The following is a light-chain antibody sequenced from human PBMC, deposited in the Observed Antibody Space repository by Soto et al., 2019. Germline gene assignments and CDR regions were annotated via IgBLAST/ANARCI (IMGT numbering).Light chain of an antibody. CDR3: QQYGSL. CDR2: GAS. CDR1: QSVSSSY. Sequence: EIVLTQSPGTLSLSPGERATLSCRASQSVSSSYLAWYQQKPGQASRLLIYGASSRATGIPDRFSGSGSGTDFTLTISRLEPEDFAVYYCQQYGSLFGGGTKVDIK. J-gene: IGKJ4*01. V-gene: IGKV3-20*01.